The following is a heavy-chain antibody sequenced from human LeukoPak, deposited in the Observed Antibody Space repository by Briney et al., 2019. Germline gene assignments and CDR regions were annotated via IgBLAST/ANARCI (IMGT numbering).Heavy chain of an antibody. D-gene: IGHD6-6*01. V-gene: IGHV1-2*06. CDR2: INPNSGGT. J-gene: IGHJ4*02. Sequence: ASVKVSCKASGYTFTGYYMHWVRQAPGQGLEWMGRINPNSGGTNYAQKFQGRVTMTRDMSISTAYMELSRLRSDDTAVYYCARDALVDASGDYWGQGTLVTVSS. CDR1: GYTFTGYY. CDR3: ARDALVDASGDY.